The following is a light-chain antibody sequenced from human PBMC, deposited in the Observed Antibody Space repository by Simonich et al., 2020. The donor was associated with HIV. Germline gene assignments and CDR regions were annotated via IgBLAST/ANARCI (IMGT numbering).Light chain of an antibody. J-gene: IGKJ5*01. Sequence: DIVMTQSPATLSVSPGERATLSCRASQSVSSNVAWYQQRPGQAPRLLIYGASTRATGIPARFSGSGAGTEFTLTINSMQSEDFAVYYCQQYNNWPITFGQGTRLEIK. CDR2: GAS. V-gene: IGKV3-15*01. CDR1: QSVSSN. CDR3: QQYNNWPIT.